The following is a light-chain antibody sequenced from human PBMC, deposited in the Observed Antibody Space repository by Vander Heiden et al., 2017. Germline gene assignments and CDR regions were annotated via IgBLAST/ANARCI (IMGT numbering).Light chain of an antibody. Sequence: DRQVKRCVGYLSASVGDRVTITCRASQSISSYLNWYQQKPGKAPKLLIYAASSLQRGAPSRFSRSGYGTDCTLTISILHPEDFATYYCQQYNSTPLYTFGQGTKVEIK. CDR3: QQYNSTPLYT. J-gene: IGKJ2*01. CDR1: QSISSY. V-gene: IGKV1-39*01. CDR2: AAS.